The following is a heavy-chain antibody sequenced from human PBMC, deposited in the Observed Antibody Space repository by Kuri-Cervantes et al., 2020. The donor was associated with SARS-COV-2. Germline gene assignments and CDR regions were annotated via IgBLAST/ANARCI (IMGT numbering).Heavy chain of an antibody. D-gene: IGHD2-2*02. CDR3: ARGPSNIVVVPAAIPENYYYYYMDV. CDR2: MNPNSGNT. V-gene: IGHV1-8*02. J-gene: IGHJ6*03. Sequence: ASVKVSCKASGYTFTSYDINWVRQATGQGLEWMGWMNPNSGNTGYAQKFQGRVTMTEDTSTDTAYMELSSLRSEDTAVYYCARGPSNIVVVPAAIPENYYYYYMDVWGKGTTVTVSS. CDR1: GYTFTSYD.